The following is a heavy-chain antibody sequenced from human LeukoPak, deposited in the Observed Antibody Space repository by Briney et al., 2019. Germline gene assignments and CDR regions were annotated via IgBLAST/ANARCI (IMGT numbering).Heavy chain of an antibody. D-gene: IGHD3-16*01. CDR3: AKEPPGGWSIDL. CDR1: GFTVSTFA. V-gene: IGHV3-30*02. CDR2: MGTDETDI. Sequence: PGGSLRLSCAASGFTVSTFAWHWVRQPPGKGLEWVAFMGTDETDIHYADSVRGRFIIPRDNSRNTLSLDMSSLRVEDTAVYYCAKEPPGGWSIDLCGRGTLVSVSS. J-gene: IGHJ2*01.